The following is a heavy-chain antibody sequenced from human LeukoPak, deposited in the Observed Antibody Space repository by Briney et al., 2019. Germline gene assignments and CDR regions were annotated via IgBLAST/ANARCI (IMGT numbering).Heavy chain of an antibody. D-gene: IGHD2-21*02. CDR2: ISYSGST. CDR1: GVSISRDY. Sequence: PSQTLSLTCSVSGVSISRDYWSSSPQPPGHGLEWLGYISYSGSTHYNPSLKSRVAISVDTSKNQFSVKLSSVTAADTAFYYCARDSSMVTLDALDIWGQGTMVTVSS. J-gene: IGHJ3*02. CDR3: ARDSSMVTLDALDI. V-gene: IGHV4-59*01.